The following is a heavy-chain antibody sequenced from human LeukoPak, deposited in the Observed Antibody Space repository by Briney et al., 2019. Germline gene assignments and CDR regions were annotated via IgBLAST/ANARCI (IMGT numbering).Heavy chain of an antibody. CDR1: GFTFRDYW. CDR2: IKGDGSHT. V-gene: IGHV3-74*01. J-gene: IGHJ5*01. Sequence: GGSLRLSCAASGFTFRDYWMHWIRQAPGKGLVWVSRIKGDGSHTIYADSVKGRFIISRDNAKNTLYLQMKSLRVEDTALYYCVRDWDHFDFDSWGQGTLVTVSS. D-gene: IGHD1-26*01. CDR3: VRDWDHFDFDS.